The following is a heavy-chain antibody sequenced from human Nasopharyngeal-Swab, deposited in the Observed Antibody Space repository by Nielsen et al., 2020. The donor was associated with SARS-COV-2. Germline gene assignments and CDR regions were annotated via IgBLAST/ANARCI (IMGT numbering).Heavy chain of an antibody. D-gene: IGHD1-26*01. CDR1: GFTFSSYE. CDR3: ARDHSGSYAYYGKDV. CDR2: ISSSGSTI. V-gene: IGHV3-48*03. J-gene: IGHJ6*02. Sequence: GGSLRLSCAASGFTFSSYEMNWVRQAPGKGLEWVSYISSSGSTIYYADSVKGRFTISRDNAKNSLYLQMNSLRAEDTAVYYCARDHSGSYAYYGKDVWGQGTTVTVSS.